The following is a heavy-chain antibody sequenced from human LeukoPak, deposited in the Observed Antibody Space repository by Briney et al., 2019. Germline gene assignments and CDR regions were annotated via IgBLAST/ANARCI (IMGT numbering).Heavy chain of an antibody. CDR2: INWNGGST. Sequence: GGSLRLSCAASGFTFDDYGMSWVRQAPGKGLEWVSGINWNGGSTGYADSVKGRFTISRDNAKNSLYLQMNSLRAEDTALYYCARHLSGVTGYTYGRGIDYWGQGTLVTVSS. J-gene: IGHJ4*02. V-gene: IGHV3-20*04. CDR3: ARHLSGVTGYTYGRGIDY. D-gene: IGHD5-18*01. CDR1: GFTFDDYG.